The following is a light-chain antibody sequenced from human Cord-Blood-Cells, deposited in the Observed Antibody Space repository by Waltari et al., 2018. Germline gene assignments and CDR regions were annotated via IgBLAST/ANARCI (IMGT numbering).Light chain of an antibody. V-gene: IGKV1-39*01. Sequence: DIQMTQSPSSLSASVGDRVTITCRASQSISSYLNWYQQKPGKAPKLLIYAASSLQSGVPSRFSGSGSGTDFTLTTSSPQPEDFATYYCQQSYSTPRTFGQGTKVEIK. CDR2: AAS. CDR1: QSISSY. CDR3: QQSYSTPRT. J-gene: IGKJ1*01.